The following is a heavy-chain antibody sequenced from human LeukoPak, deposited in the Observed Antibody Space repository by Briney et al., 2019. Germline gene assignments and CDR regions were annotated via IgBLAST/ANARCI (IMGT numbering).Heavy chain of an antibody. Sequence: GGSLRLSCAASGFTIDGYTLSWVRKGPGKGLEWVASITSGSNFVDYGDSVKGRFTISRDNAQNSLYVQMNSLRAEDTAVYYCATQPELPGWFDSWGQGTLVTVSS. CDR1: GFTIDGYT. CDR3: ATQPELPGWFDS. D-gene: IGHD1-14*01. J-gene: IGHJ5*01. CDR2: ITSGSNFV. V-gene: IGHV3-21*01.